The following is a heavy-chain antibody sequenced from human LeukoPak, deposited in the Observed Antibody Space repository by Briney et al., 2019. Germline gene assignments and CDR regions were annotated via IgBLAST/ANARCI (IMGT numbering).Heavy chain of an antibody. V-gene: IGHV4-59*12. J-gene: IGHJ4*02. CDR2: IYYSGST. CDR3: ARNPPNYGSGSYPDY. Sequence: SETLSLTCTVSGGSISSYYWSWIRQPPGKGLEWIGYIYYSGSTNYNPSLKSRVTISVDKSKNQFSLNLSSVTAADTAVYYCARNPPNYGSGSYPDYWGLGILVTVSS. D-gene: IGHD3-10*01. CDR1: GGSISSYY.